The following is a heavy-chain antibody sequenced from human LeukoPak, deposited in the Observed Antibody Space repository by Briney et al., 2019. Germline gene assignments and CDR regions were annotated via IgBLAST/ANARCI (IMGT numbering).Heavy chain of an antibody. V-gene: IGHV3-21*01. CDR3: ASMVRELPSDY. CDR2: ISSSSSYI. Sequence: PGGSLRLSCAASGFTFSSYSMNWARQAPGKGLEWVSSISSSSSYIYYADSVKGRFTISRDNAKNSLYLQMNSLRAEDTAVYYCASMVRELPSDYWGQGTLVTVSS. J-gene: IGHJ4*02. D-gene: IGHD3-10*01. CDR1: GFTFSSYS.